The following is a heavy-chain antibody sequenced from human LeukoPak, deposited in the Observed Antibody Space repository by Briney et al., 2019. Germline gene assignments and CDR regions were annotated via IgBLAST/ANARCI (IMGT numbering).Heavy chain of an antibody. CDR2: INLVNGNT. V-gene: IGHV1-3*03. D-gene: IGHD2-21*01. J-gene: IGHJ6*03. CDR1: GYTFTNYA. Sequence: ASVKVSCKASGYTFTNYAMHWVRLAPGQRLQWMGWINLVNGNTKYSQYFEGRVTITRDTSASTVYMELSSLRPDDMAVYYCARGRGTIGSNRDFYFYYYMDIWGNGTMVTVSS. CDR3: ARGRGTIGSNRDFYFYYYMDI.